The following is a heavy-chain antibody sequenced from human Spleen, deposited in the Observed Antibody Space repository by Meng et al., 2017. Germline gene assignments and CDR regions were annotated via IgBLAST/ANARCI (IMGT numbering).Heavy chain of an antibody. V-gene: IGHV3-48*03. CDR1: GFTFSSYE. D-gene: IGHD6-19*01. CDR2: ISSSGSYI. CDR3: AREGMAVAGGSYYIDY. J-gene: IGHJ4*02. Sequence: GESLKISCAASGFTFSSYEMNWVRQAPGKGLEWVSYISSSGSYIYYADSVKGRFSISRDNAENSLYLQMNSLRAEDTAVYYCAREGMAVAGGSYYIDYWGQGTLVTVSS.